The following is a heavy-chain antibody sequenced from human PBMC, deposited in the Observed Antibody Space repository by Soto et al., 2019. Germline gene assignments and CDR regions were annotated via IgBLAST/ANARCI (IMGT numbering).Heavy chain of an antibody. Sequence: GGSLRLSCAASGFTVSSNYMSWVRQAPGKGLEWVSVIYSGGSTYYADSVKGRFTISRDNSKNTLHLQMNSLRAEDTAVYYCARDQYYYYMDVWGKGTTVTVSS. J-gene: IGHJ6*03. CDR2: IYSGGST. V-gene: IGHV3-66*01. CDR3: ARDQYYYYMDV. CDR1: GFTVSSNY.